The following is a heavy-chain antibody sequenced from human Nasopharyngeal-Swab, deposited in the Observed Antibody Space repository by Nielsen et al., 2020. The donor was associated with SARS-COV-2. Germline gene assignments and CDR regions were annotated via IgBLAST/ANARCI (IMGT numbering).Heavy chain of an antibody. D-gene: IGHD6-13*01. V-gene: IGHV4-59*01. CDR2: IYYSGST. CDR3: ARVGKIAAADRNFWFDP. J-gene: IGHJ5*02. CDR1: GGSISSYY. Sequence: SETLSLTCTVSGGSISSYYWSWIRQPPGKGLEWIGYIYYSGSTNYNPSLKSRVTISVDTSKNQFSLKLSSATAADTAVYYCARVGKIAAADRNFWFDPWGQGTLVTVSS.